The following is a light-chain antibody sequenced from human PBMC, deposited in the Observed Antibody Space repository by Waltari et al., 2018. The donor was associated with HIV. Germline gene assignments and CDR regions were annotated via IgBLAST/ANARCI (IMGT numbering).Light chain of an antibody. CDR2: EVN. Sequence: QSALTQPPSVSGSPGQSVTISCTGTNSDVGSYNRVSWYQLPPGTAPKLMIYEVNNRPSGVPDRFSGSKPGNTASLTISGLQAEDEADYYCSSYTSSSTLWMFGGGTKLTVL. CDR3: SSYTSSSTLWM. J-gene: IGLJ3*02. CDR1: NSDVGSYNR. V-gene: IGLV2-18*02.